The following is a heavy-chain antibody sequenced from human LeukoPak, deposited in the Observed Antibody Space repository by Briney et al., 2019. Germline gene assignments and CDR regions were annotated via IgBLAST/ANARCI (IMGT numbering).Heavy chain of an antibody. V-gene: IGHV3-74*01. CDR2: INSDGSSI. Sequence: GGSLRLSCAASGFTFSSYWMHWVRQAPGKGLVWVSRINSDGSSISNADSVKGRLTISRDNAKNTLHLQMDSLRAEDTAVYHCVRDLSGIAALWGQGTLVTVSS. J-gene: IGHJ4*02. D-gene: IGHD6-13*01. CDR3: VRDLSGIAAL. CDR1: GFTFSSYW.